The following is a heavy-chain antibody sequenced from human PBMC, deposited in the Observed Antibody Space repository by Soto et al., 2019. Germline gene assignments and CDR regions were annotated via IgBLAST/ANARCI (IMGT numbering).Heavy chain of an antibody. J-gene: IGHJ6*02. CDR1: GFTFSNYS. Sequence: GGSLRLSCAASGFTFSNYSMNWVRQAPGKGLEWVSAISSSSSYIYYADSVKGRFTISRDNAKNSLYLQMNSLRAEDTAVYYCARTLYSCGSLYPYYGMDVWGQGTTVTVSS. V-gene: IGHV3-21*01. CDR2: ISSSSSYI. D-gene: IGHD6-19*01. CDR3: ARTLYSCGSLYPYYGMDV.